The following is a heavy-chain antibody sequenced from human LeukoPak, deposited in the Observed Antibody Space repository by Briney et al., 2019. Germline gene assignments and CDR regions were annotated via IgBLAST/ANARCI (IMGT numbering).Heavy chain of an antibody. J-gene: IGHJ4*02. D-gene: IGHD4-23*01. Sequence: PSETLSLTCTVSGGSISSYYWSWIRQPPGKGLEWIGYIYYSGSTNYNPSLKSRVTISVDTSKNQLSLKLSSVTAADTAVYYCARQDYGGNSDYWGQGTLVTVSS. CDR2: IYYSGST. CDR3: ARQDYGGNSDY. V-gene: IGHV4-59*08. CDR1: GGSISSYY.